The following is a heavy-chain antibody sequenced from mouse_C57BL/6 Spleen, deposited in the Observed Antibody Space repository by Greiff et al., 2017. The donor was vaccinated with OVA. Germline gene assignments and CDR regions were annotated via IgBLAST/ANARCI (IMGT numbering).Heavy chain of an antibody. CDR1: GYSITSGYY. J-gene: IGHJ2*01. Sequence: EVKLQESGPGLVKPSQSLSLTCSVTGYSITSGYYWNWIRQFPGNKLEWMGYISYDGSNNYNPSLKNRISITHDTSKNQFFLKLNSVTTADTATYYCARTSLTTGFDYWGQGTTLTVSS. CDR2: ISYDGSN. D-gene: IGHD2-13*01. V-gene: IGHV3-6*01. CDR3: ARTSLTTGFDY.